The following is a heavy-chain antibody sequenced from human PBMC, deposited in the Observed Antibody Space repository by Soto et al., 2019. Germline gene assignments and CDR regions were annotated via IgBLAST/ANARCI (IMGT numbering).Heavy chain of an antibody. CDR1: GFTFSIYS. V-gene: IGHV3-48*01. D-gene: IGHD3-22*01. CDR3: AKEWLTALDY. CDR2: IMPGSSHI. Sequence: GGSLRLSCAASGFTFSIYSMYWVRQAPGKGLEWVSYIMPGSSHIFYADSVKGRFTISRDNAKNSLYLQMNSLRAEDTAVYYCAKEWLTALDYWGQGTLVTVSS. J-gene: IGHJ4*02.